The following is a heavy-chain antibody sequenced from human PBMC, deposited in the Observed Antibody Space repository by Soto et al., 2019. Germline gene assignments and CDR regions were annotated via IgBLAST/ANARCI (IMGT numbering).Heavy chain of an antibody. CDR1: GGAISGYY. D-gene: IGHD2-15*01. V-gene: IGHV4-4*07. CDR2: IYSSGGT. Sequence: SETLSLTCTVSGGAISGYYWTWVRQPARKGLEWIGRIYSSGGTKYNPSLKSRVDMSLDMSKNQFSLKLSSVTAADTAVYYCARLPVVAARYNWFDPWGQGTLVTVSS. J-gene: IGHJ5*02. CDR3: ARLPVVAARYNWFDP.